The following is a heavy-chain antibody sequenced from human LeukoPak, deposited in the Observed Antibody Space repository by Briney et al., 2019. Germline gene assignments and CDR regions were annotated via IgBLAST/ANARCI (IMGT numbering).Heavy chain of an antibody. CDR2: ASYYGVKQ. Sequence: PGGPLTLSCAVSGFTFSDYGMSWVRQAPGKGLEWVATASYYGVKQYHADSVRGRFTVYRDNSRSTVSLQMSSLRVEATGIYYWAKAGIGADGEGFLCEYWGQGTLVTVPS. CDR1: GFTFSDYG. D-gene: IGHD4-17*01. V-gene: IGHV3-23*01. CDR3: AKAGIGADGEGFLCEY. J-gene: IGHJ4*02.